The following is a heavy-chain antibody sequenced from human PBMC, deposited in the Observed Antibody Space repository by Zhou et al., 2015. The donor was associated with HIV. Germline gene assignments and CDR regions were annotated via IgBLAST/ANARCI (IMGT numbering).Heavy chain of an antibody. Sequence: QEHLVESGGGLVKPGGSLRLYCAASGFTISHSYMAWIRQAPRKSLEWISYVSSSGNTTHYADSVKGRFTVSRDNARNSVFLEMNSLRDEDTAVYYCARDWGDCSGGSCYPLDYWGQGSLVTVSS. CDR3: ARDWGDCSGGSCYPLDY. CDR1: GFTISHSY. J-gene: IGHJ4*02. CDR2: VSSSGNTT. D-gene: IGHD2-15*01. V-gene: IGHV3-11*04.